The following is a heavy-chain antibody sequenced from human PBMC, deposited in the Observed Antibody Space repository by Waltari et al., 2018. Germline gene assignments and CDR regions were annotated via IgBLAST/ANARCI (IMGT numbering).Heavy chain of an antibody. V-gene: IGHV4-61*02. CDR2: IYASGSA. Sequence: QVQLQESGPGLVKPSQTLSLTCTVSGGSISSGSYYWSWIRQPAGKGLEWIGRIYASGSANYNPSLKSRVTISVDTSKNQFSLKLSAVTAADTAVYYCASSGFDAFDIWGQGTMVTVSS. J-gene: IGHJ3*02. D-gene: IGHD3-3*01. CDR1: GGSISSGSYY. CDR3: ASSGFDAFDI.